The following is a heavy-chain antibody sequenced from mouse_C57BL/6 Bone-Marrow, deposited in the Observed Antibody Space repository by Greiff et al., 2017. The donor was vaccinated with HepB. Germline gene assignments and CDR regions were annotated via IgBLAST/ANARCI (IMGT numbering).Heavy chain of an antibody. CDR2: ISSGGSYT. J-gene: IGHJ4*01. CDR3: ARRSYYYYYYAMDY. CDR1: GFTFSSYG. V-gene: IGHV5-6*01. Sequence: EVQLVESGGDLVKPGGSLKLSCAASGFTFSSYGMSWVRQTPDKRLEWVATISSGGSYTYYPDSVKGRVTISRDNAKNTLYLQMSSLKSEDTAMYYCARRSYYYYYYAMDYWGQGTSVTVSS. D-gene: IGHD1-1*01.